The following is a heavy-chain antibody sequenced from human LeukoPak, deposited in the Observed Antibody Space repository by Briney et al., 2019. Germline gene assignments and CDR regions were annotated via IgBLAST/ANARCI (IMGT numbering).Heavy chain of an antibody. Sequence: SETLSLTCAVYGGSFSGYYWSWIRQPPGKGLEWIGEINHSGSTNYNPSLKSRVTISVDTSKNQFSLKLSSVTAADTAVYYCARENLEWLLPGPYWGQGTLVTVSS. D-gene: IGHD3-3*01. CDR2: INHSGST. CDR3: ARENLEWLLPGPY. J-gene: IGHJ4*02. CDR1: GGSFSGYY. V-gene: IGHV4-34*01.